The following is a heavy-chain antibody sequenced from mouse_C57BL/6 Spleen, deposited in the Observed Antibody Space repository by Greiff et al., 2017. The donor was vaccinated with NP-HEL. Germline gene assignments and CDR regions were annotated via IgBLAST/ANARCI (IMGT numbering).Heavy chain of an antibody. CDR1: GYAFSSSW. V-gene: IGHV1-82*01. CDR2: IYPGDGDT. J-gene: IGHJ2*01. Sequence: QVQLKQSGPELVKPGASVKISCKASGYAFSSSWMNWVKQRPGKGLEWIGRIYPGDGDTNYNGKFKGKATLTADKSSSTAYMQLSSLTSEYSAVYFCASRGYYYFDYWGQGTTLTVSS. D-gene: IGHD1-1*01. CDR3: ASRGYYYFDY.